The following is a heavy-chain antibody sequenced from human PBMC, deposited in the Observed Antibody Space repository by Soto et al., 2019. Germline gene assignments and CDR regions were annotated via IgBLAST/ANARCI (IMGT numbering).Heavy chain of an antibody. CDR3: AANWNFGLNF. J-gene: IGHJ4*02. CDR1: GFTLSNAW. Sequence: GGSLRLSCAASGFTLSNAWMSWVRQAPGKGLEWISYISSSLGHTDYAESVKGRFTISRDNAKSSVFLEMSDLRSDDTAVYYCAANWNFGLNFWGQGTLVTVSS. CDR2: ISSSLGHT. V-gene: IGHV3-11*03. D-gene: IGHD1-1*01.